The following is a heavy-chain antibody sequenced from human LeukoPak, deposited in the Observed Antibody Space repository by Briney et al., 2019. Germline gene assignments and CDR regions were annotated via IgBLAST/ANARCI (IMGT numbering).Heavy chain of an antibody. CDR3: ARGKDYYDSSGEFDY. CDR1: GGSISSSNW. D-gene: IGHD3-22*01. V-gene: IGHV4-4*02. CDR2: IYHSGST. J-gene: IGHJ4*02. Sequence: SGPLSLTSAVSGGSISSSNWWSWVRQPPGQGLEWIGEIYHSGSTNYNPSLKSRVTISVDKSKNQFSLKLSSVTAADTAVYYCARGKDYYDSSGEFDYWGQGTLVTVSS.